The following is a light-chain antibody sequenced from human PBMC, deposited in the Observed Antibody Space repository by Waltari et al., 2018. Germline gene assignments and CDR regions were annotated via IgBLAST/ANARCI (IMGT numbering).Light chain of an antibody. CDR2: DVS. V-gene: IGLV2-14*01. Sequence: QSALTQPASVSGSPGQSITISCTGTSSDVGYNYVSWYQQFPGKAPKLDIYDVSHRPSGVSNRFSGPKSGNTASLTISVLQAEDEADYLCSSYITSSTLFGGGTKLTVL. J-gene: IGLJ2*01. CDR3: SSYITSSTL. CDR1: SSDVGYNY.